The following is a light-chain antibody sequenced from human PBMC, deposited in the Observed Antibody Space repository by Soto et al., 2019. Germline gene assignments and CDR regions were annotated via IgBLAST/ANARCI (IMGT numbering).Light chain of an antibody. CDR1: SSDIGDYNY. V-gene: IGLV2-14*01. CDR2: EVS. J-gene: IGLJ2*01. Sequence: QSVLTQPASVSGSPGQSITISCTGTSSDIGDYNYVSWYQQHPGKAPKVMIFEVSNRPSGVSNRFSGSKSGNTASLTISGLQDEDGADYYCSSYISSSTLVVFGGGTKVTVL. CDR3: SSYISSSTLVV.